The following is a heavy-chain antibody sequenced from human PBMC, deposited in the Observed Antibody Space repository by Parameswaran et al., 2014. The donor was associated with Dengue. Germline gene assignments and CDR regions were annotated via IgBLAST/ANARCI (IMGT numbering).Heavy chain of an antibody. D-gene: IGHD3-10*01. CDR2: INTNTGNP. J-gene: IGHJ6*02. Sequence: WVRQAPGQGLEWMGWINTNTGNPTYAQGFTERFVFSLDTSVSTAYLQISSLKAEDTAVYYCARRQWGWGVPYYYYYGMDVWGQGTTVTVSS. V-gene: IGHV7-4-1*02. CDR3: ARRQWGWGVPYYYYYGMDV.